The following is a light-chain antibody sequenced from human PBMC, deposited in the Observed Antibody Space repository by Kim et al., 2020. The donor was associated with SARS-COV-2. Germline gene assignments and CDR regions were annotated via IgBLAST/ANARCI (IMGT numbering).Light chain of an antibody. CDR3: QQRSNWLTWT. V-gene: IGKV3-11*01. J-gene: IGKJ1*01. CDR2: DAS. Sequence: SPGERATRSCRASQSVSSYLAWYQQKPGQAPRLLIYDASNRATGIPARFSGSGSGTDFTLTISSLEPEDFAVYYCQQRSNWLTWTFGQGTKVDIK. CDR1: QSVSSY.